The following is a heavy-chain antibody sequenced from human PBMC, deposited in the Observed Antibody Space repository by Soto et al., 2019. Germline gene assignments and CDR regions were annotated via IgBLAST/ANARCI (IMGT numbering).Heavy chain of an antibody. D-gene: IGHD5-12*01. V-gene: IGHV1-8*01. Sequence: GTSVKLSCEACGDSFTRYDINWVRQATGQGLEWMGYMNPNSGNIGYAQEFQGRVTMTWNTSISTAYMELTSLKSEDTAVYYCAREFRRDGSWGQGTLVTVS. J-gene: IGHJ5*02. CDR3: AREFRRDGS. CDR2: MNPNSGNI. CDR1: GDSFTRYD.